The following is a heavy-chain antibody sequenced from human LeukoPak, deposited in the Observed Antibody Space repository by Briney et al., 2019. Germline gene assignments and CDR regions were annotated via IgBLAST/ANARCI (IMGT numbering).Heavy chain of an antibody. J-gene: IGHJ4*01. Sequence: GGSLRLSCAASGFTFSSYTMNWVRQAPGKGLEWVSSIAGSSGYIYYADSVKGRFTISRDNAKKSLYLQMTSLTAEDTAVYYCARDRGAYCGGDCYLGFDYWGRGTLVTVSS. CDR1: GFTFSSYT. V-gene: IGHV3-21*01. CDR2: IAGSSGYI. CDR3: ARDRGAYCGGDCYLGFDY. D-gene: IGHD2-21*02.